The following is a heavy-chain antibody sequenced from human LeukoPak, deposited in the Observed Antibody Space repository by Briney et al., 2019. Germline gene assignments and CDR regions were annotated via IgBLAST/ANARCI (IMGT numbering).Heavy chain of an antibody. CDR1: GGSISSYY. CDR2: IYTSGST. Sequence: SETLSLTCTASGGSISSYYWSWIRQPAGKGLEWIGRIYTSGSTNYNPSLKSRVTMSVDTSKNQSSLKLSSVTAADTAVYYCARETDSSGYYYVDYYYYYMDVWGKGTTVTVSS. J-gene: IGHJ6*03. V-gene: IGHV4-4*07. CDR3: ARETDSSGYYYVDYYYYYMDV. D-gene: IGHD3-22*01.